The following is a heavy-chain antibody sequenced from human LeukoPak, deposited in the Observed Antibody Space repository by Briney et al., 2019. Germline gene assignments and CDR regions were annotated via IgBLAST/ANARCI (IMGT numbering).Heavy chain of an antibody. J-gene: IGHJ6*03. V-gene: IGHV3-48*03. CDR2: ISSRGSTT. Sequence: GGSLRLSCEASGFTFGSYEMNWVRQDPGKGLEWVSYISSRGSTTYYADSVKGRFTISRDNAKNSLYLQMNSLRAEDTAVYYCARSHEYYYYMDVWGKGTMVTVSS. CDR1: GFTFGSYE. CDR3: ARSHEYYYYMDV.